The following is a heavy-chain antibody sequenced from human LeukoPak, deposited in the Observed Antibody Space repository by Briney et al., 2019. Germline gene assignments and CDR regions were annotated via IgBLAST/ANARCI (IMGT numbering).Heavy chain of an antibody. V-gene: IGHV1-58*01. J-gene: IGHJ4*02. CDR1: GFTFSNSA. Sequence: SVKVSCKASGFTFSNSAVQWVRQARGQRLEWIGWIVVGCGNTNYAQKFQERVTITRDMSTSTAYMELSSLRSEDTAVYYCAVDVIYESDWGQGTLVTVSS. D-gene: IGHD2/OR15-2a*01. CDR3: AVDVIYESD. CDR2: IVVGCGNT.